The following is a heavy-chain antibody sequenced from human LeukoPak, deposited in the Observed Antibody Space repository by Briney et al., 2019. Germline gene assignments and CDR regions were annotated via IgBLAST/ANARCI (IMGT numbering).Heavy chain of an antibody. CDR3: ARDRAAADLFDY. CDR1: GYSISSGYY. J-gene: IGHJ4*02. CDR2: IYHSGST. V-gene: IGHV4-38-2*02. Sequence: SETLSLTCTVSGYSISSGYYWGWIRQPPGKGLEWIGSIYHSGSTYYNPSLKSRVTISVDTSKNQFSLKLSSVTAADTAVYYCARDRAAADLFDYWGQGTLVTVSS. D-gene: IGHD6-13*01.